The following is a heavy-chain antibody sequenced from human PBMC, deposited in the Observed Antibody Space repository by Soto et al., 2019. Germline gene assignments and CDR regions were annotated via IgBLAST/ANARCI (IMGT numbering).Heavy chain of an antibody. J-gene: IGHJ5*01. CDR2: VYYTGST. CDR3: ARLPAARPLSAWPRNYKSLTGFGWLDS. Sequence: SETLSLTCTVSSGSISSYSWSWIRQPPGKGLEWIGYVYYTGSTTYNPSLKSRVTISLDTSKNEFSLKLSSVTAADTAVYYCARLPAARPLSAWPRNYKSLTGFGWLDSWGQGTLVTVSS. CDR1: SGSISSYS. V-gene: IGHV4-59*01. D-gene: IGHD3-9*01.